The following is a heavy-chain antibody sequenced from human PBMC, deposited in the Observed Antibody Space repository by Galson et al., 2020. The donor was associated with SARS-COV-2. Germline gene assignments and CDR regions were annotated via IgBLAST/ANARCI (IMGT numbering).Heavy chain of an antibody. CDR2: ISHSGGT. CDR3: ARLHYGEYAPEACDI. Sequence: SQTLSLTCAVSGTSISSGSYSWNWIRQPPGKGLEWIEYISHSGGTYYNPSLKSRVTISGDRSKNQFSLRLSSVTAADTAVYYCARLHYGEYAPEACDIWGPGTRVTV. V-gene: IGHV4-30-2*01. D-gene: IGHD4-17*01. J-gene: IGHJ3*02. CDR1: GTSISSGSYS.